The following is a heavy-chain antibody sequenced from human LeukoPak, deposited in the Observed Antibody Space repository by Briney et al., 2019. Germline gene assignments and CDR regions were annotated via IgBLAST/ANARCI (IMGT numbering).Heavy chain of an antibody. CDR1: GGSFSGYY. D-gene: IGHD2-15*01. V-gene: IGHV4-59*01. J-gene: IGHJ4*02. Sequence: PSETLSLTCAVYGGSFSGYYWSWIRQPPGKGLEWIGYIYYSGSTNYNPSLKSRVTISVDTSKNQFSLKLSSVTAADTAVYYCARVGRAIPHRVPSHYFDYWGQGTLVTVSS. CDR3: ARVGRAIPHRVPSHYFDY. CDR2: IYYSGST.